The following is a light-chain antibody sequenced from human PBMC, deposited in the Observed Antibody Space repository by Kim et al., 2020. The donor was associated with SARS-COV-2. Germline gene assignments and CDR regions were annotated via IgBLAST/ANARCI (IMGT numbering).Light chain of an antibody. CDR3: NSRDSSGNHLGV. CDR2: GKN. CDR1: SLRNYY. J-gene: IGLJ1*01. Sequence: SSELTQDPAVSVALGQTVRITCQGDSLRNYYASWYQQKPGQAPVLVIYGKNNRPSGIPDRFSGSSSGNTASITITGAQAEDEADYYCNSRDSSGNHLGVF. V-gene: IGLV3-19*01.